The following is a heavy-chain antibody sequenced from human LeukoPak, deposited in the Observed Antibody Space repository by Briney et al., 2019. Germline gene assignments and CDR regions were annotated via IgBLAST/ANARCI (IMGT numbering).Heavy chain of an antibody. V-gene: IGHV1-2*02. Sequence: ASVKVSCKASGGTFSSYAISWVRQAPGQGLEWMGWINPNSGGTNYAQKFQGRVTMTRDTSISTAYMELSRLRSDDTAVYYCARKFDYWGQGTLVTVSS. CDR3: ARKFDY. CDR1: GGTFSSYA. J-gene: IGHJ4*02. CDR2: INPNSGGT.